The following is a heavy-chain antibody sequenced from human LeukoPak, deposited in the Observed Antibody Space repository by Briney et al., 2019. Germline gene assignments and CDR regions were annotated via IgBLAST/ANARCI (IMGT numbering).Heavy chain of an antibody. CDR3: ARDPRVSYWYFDL. CDR1: GYSINSGYY. CDR2: IYTSGST. Sequence: PSETLSLTCTVSGYSINSGYYWSWIRQPAGKGLEWIGRIYTSGSTNYNPSLKSRVTISVDTSKNQFSLKLSSVTAADTAVYYCARDPRVSYWYFDLWGRGTLVTVSS. V-gene: IGHV4-61*02. J-gene: IGHJ2*01.